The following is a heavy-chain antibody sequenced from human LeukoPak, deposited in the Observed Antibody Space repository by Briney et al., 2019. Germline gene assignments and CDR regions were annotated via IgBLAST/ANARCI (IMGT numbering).Heavy chain of an antibody. Sequence: TGGSLRLSCAASGFTFSSYGMHWVRQAPGKGLEWVAFIRYDGSNKYYADSVKGRFTISRDNSKNTLYLQMNSLRAEDTAVYYCAKPSGGSLGLFDYWGQGTLVTVSS. CDR3: AKPSGGSLGLFDY. CDR2: IRYDGSNK. CDR1: GFTFSSYG. V-gene: IGHV3-30*02. J-gene: IGHJ4*02. D-gene: IGHD2-15*01.